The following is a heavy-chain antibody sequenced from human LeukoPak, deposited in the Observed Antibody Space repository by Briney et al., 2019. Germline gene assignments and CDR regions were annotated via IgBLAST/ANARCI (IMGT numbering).Heavy chain of an antibody. Sequence: PGGSLRLSCAASGFTFSSYAMSWVRQAPGKGLEWVAFIRYDGSNKYYADSVKGRFTISRDNSKNTLYLQMNSLRAEDTAVYYCAKEPTGSYYNLFDYWGQGTLVTVSS. D-gene: IGHD3-10*01. V-gene: IGHV3-30*02. CDR3: AKEPTGSYYNLFDY. CDR1: GFTFSSYA. CDR2: IRYDGSNK. J-gene: IGHJ4*02.